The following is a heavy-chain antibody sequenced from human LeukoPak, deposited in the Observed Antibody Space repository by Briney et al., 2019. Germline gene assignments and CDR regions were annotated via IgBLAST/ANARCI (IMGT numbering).Heavy chain of an antibody. V-gene: IGHV5-10-1*01. CDR2: IDPSDSYT. CDR3: ARPRQVVGEGYYGMDV. Sequence: GESLRISRKGSGYSFSSYWISWVRQMPGKGLEWMGRIDPSDSYTNYSPSFQGHVTISADKSISTAYLQWSSLKASDTAMYYCARPRQVVGEGYYGMDVWGKGTTVTVSS. D-gene: IGHD2-15*01. CDR1: GYSFSSYW. J-gene: IGHJ6*04.